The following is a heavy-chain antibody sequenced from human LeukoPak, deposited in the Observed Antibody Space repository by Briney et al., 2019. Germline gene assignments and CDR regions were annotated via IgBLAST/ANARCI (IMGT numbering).Heavy chain of an antibody. D-gene: IGHD7-27*01. V-gene: IGHV3-23*01. Sequence: PGGPLRLSCAASGFTFSSYAMSWVRQAPGKGLAWVSAISAGGGSTYYGDSVKGRFTISRDNSKNTLYLQMNSLRAEDTAIYYCAKESANWGYNWFDPWGQGTLVTVSS. CDR3: AKESANWGYNWFDP. J-gene: IGHJ5*02. CDR1: GFTFSSYA. CDR2: ISAGGGST.